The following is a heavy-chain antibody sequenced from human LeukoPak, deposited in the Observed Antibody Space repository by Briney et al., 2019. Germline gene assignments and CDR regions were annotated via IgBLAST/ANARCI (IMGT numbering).Heavy chain of an antibody. J-gene: IGHJ4*02. CDR2: ISSSSSYI. V-gene: IGHV3-21*01. CDR3: ARGLGVVRVDY. D-gene: IGHD3-16*01. CDR1: GFTFSSYS. Sequence: GGSLRLSCAASGFTFSSYSMNWVRQAPGKGLEWVSSISSSSSYIYYADSVKGRFTISRGNAKNSLYLQMNSLRAEDTAVYYCARGLGVVRVDYWGQGTLVTVSS.